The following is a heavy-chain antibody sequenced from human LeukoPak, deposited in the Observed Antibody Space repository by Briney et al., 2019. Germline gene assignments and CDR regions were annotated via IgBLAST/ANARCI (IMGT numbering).Heavy chain of an antibody. V-gene: IGHV3-23*01. J-gene: IGHJ4*02. CDR3: AKSIAVAFYS. Sequence: GGSLRLSCAASGFTFSSFAMSWVRQAPGKGLDWVSSISGSGAGTYYADSVKGRFTISRDNSKNTPYLQMNSLRAEDTAVYYCAKSIAVAFYSRGQGTLVTVSS. CDR1: GFTFSSFA. D-gene: IGHD6-19*01. CDR2: ISGSGAGT.